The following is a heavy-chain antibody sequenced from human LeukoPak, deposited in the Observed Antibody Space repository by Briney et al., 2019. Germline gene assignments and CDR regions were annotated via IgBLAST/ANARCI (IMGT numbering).Heavy chain of an antibody. D-gene: IGHD6-19*01. V-gene: IGHV1-8*01. CDR1: GYTFSSYD. CDR3: ARSSSSGWYGWFDP. CDR2: MNPNSGNT. J-gene: IGHJ5*02. Sequence: GASVKVSCKAPGYTFSSYDINWVRQATGQGLEWMGWMNPNSGNTGYAQKFQGRVTMTRNTSISTAYMELSSLRSEDTAVYYCARSSSSGWYGWFDPWGQGTLVTVSS.